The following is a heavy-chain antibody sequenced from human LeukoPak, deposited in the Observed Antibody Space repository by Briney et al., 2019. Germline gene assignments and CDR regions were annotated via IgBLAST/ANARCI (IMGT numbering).Heavy chain of an antibody. V-gene: IGHV3-30*02. CDR1: GFSFSSYG. Sequence: QPGGSLRLSCAASGFSFSSYGMHWVRQAPGKGLQWVAFIRYDGSNKYYADSVKGRFTISRDNSKDTLYLQMKSLRAEDTAVYYCARVEALYNSGSVWAYWGQGTLVTVSS. J-gene: IGHJ4*02. D-gene: IGHD3-10*01. CDR3: ARVEALYNSGSVWAY. CDR2: IRYDGSNK.